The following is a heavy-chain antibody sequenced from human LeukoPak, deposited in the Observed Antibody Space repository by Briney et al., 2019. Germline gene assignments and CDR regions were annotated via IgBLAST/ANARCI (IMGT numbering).Heavy chain of an antibody. V-gene: IGHV5-51*01. J-gene: IGHJ6*02. CDR3: ARHRVVTAPYPYYYYGMDV. D-gene: IGHD2-21*02. CDR1: GYSFTSYW. Sequence: GESLKFSCKGSGYSFTSYWIGWVRQMPGKGLEWMGIIYPGDSDTRYSPSFQGQVTISADKSISTAYLQWSSLKASDTAMYYCARHRVVTAPYPYYYYGMDVWGQGTTVTVSS. CDR2: IYPGDSDT.